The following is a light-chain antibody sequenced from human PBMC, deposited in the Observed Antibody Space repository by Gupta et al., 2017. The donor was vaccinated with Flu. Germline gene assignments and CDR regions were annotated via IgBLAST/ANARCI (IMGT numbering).Light chain of an antibody. CDR3: SSSTSSSICV. V-gene: IGLV2-14*01. CDR1: SSVVGCYNY. CDR2: EVS. Sequence: QSALTQPASVSGSPGQSIPISCTGTSSVVGCYNYVSWYQQHPGKAPKLMIYEVSNRPSGASNRSAGSKASNTAPPTISVLEAEDDAYYYCSSSTSSSICVFGGGTKLTVL. J-gene: IGLJ3*02.